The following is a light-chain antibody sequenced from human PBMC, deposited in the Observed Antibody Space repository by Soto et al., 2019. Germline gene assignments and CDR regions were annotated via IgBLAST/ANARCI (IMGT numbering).Light chain of an antibody. Sequence: EIVLTQSPGTLSLSPGERATLSCSASQSLSSSYLAWYHQKPGQAPRLLISGSSSRASGIPVRFSGSGSGTDFPLTISRLEPEDFAIYYCQQYGSSPWTFGPGTKVEIK. V-gene: IGKV3-20*01. CDR1: QSLSSSY. J-gene: IGKJ1*01. CDR2: GSS. CDR3: QQYGSSPWT.